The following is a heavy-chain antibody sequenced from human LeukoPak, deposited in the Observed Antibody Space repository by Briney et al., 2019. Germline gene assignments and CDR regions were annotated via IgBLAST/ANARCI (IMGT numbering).Heavy chain of an antibody. V-gene: IGHV3-21*04. D-gene: IGHD5-18*01. Sequence: GGSLRLSCAASGFTFSSYSMNWVRQAPGKGLEWVSSISSSSSYIYYADSVKGRFTISRDNAKNSLYLQVNSLRAEDTAVYYCAKGNGYSYGRYYFDYWGQGTLVTVSS. CDR1: GFTFSSYS. J-gene: IGHJ4*02. CDR2: ISSSSSYI. CDR3: AKGNGYSYGRYYFDY.